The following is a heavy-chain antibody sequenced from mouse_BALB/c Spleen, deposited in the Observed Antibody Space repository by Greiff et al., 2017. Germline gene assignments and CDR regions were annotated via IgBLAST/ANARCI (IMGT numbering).Heavy chain of an antibody. D-gene: IGHD4-1*01. CDR1: GFTFSDYY. Sequence: EVMLVESGGGLVKPGGSLKLSCAASGFTFSDYYMYWVRQTPEKRLEWVATISDGGSYTYYPDSVKGRFTISRDNAKNNLYLQMSSLKSEDTAMYYCARDRTGKVAMDYWGQGTSVTVSS. CDR2: ISDGGSYT. J-gene: IGHJ4*01. V-gene: IGHV5-4*02. CDR3: ARDRTGKVAMDY.